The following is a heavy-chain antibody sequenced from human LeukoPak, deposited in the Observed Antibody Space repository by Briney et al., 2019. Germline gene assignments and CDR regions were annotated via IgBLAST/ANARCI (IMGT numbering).Heavy chain of an antibody. CDR2: IYYSGST. D-gene: IGHD2-15*01. V-gene: IGHV4-59*12. Sequence: SETLSLTCTVSGGSITSYYWSWIRQPPGKGLEWIGYIYYSGSTNYNPSLKSRVTISVDTSKNQFSLKLSSVTAADTAVYYCARRRSISLGYCSGGSCYSGWFDPWGQGTLVTVSS. J-gene: IGHJ5*02. CDR3: ARRRSISLGYCSGGSCYSGWFDP. CDR1: GGSITSYY.